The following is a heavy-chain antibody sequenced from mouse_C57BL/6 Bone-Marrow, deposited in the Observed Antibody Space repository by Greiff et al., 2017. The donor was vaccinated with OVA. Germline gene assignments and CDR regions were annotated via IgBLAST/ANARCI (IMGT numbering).Heavy chain of an antibody. CDR2: INYDGSST. Sequence: EVQRVESEGGLVQPGRSMKLSCTASGFTFSDYYMAWVRQVPEKGLEWVANINYDGSSTYYLDSLKSRFIISRDNAKNILYLQMSSLKSEDTATYYCARDGDYYGSSYDAMDYWGQGTSVTVSS. J-gene: IGHJ4*01. D-gene: IGHD1-1*01. CDR1: GFTFSDYY. V-gene: IGHV5-16*01. CDR3: ARDGDYYGSSYDAMDY.